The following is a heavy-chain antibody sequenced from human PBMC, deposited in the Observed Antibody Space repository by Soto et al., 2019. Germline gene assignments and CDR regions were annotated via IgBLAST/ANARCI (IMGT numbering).Heavy chain of an antibody. J-gene: IGHJ4*02. V-gene: IGHV4-39*01. CDR2: IHYGGNA. CDR3: ARVNVTLDL. Sequence: SETLSLTCTGSGGSINPYNLFWAWVRQPPGKGLEWIASIHYGGNAYYSPSLTTRATISRDTSKNRVSLELRSVTAADTAVYYCARVNVTLDLWGLGTLVTVSS. D-gene: IGHD2-21*02. CDR1: GGSINPYNLF.